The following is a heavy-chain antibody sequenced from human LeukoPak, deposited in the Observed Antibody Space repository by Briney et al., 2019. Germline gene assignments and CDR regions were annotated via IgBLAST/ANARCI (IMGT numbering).Heavy chain of an antibody. J-gene: IGHJ4*02. V-gene: IGHV3-53*01. D-gene: IGHD3-10*01. Sequence: PGGSLRLSCAASGFTVSSNYMSWVRQAPGKGLEWVSVIYSGGSTYYADSVKGRFTISRDNSKNTLYLQMNSLRAEDTAVYYCARGSGSYYAPPRYWGQGTLVTVSS. CDR3: ARGSGSYYAPPRY. CDR1: GFTVSSNY. CDR2: IYSGGST.